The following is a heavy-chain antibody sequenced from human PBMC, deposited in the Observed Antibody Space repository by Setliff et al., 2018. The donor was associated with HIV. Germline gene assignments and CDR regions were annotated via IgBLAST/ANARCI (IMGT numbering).Heavy chain of an antibody. V-gene: IGHV4-34*01. Sequence: PSETLSLTCAVYGGSFSDQYWSWIRQPPGKGLEWIGEINYRGTTNDNPSLRSRVTISVDTSRNQFSLNLSSVTAADTAIYFCARLKPPYCSSRSCYWGAFDIWGQGAMVTVSS. D-gene: IGHD2-2*01. CDR2: INYRGTT. CDR3: ARLKPPYCSSRSCYWGAFDI. CDR1: GGSFSDQY. J-gene: IGHJ3*02.